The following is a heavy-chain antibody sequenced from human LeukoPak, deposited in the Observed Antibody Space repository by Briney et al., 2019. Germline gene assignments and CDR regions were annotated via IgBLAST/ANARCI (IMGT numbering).Heavy chain of an antibody. D-gene: IGHD1-26*01. CDR1: GHSISTGYYW. Sequence: TLSLTCAVSGHSISTGYYWGWIRQPPGKALEWLARIDWDDDKFYSTSLKTRLTISKDTSKNQVVLTMTNMDPVDTATYYCARELRLFYYYYMDVWGKGTTVTVSS. CDR3: ARELRLFYYYYMDV. CDR2: IDWDDDK. J-gene: IGHJ6*03. V-gene: IGHV2-70*16.